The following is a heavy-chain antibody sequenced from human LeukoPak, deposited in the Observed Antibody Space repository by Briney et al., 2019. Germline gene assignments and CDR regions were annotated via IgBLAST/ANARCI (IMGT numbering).Heavy chain of an antibody. Sequence: ASVKVSCKASGYTFTSYDINWVRQATGQRLEWMGWMNPNNGTTGYAQKFQGRVTMTRSTSTSTAYMELSSLRSEDTAVYFCARLASSSWPLYYYYGMDVWGQGTTVTVSS. J-gene: IGHJ6*01. V-gene: IGHV1-8*01. CDR1: GYTFTSYD. CDR3: ARLASSSWPLYYYYGMDV. D-gene: IGHD6-13*01. CDR2: MNPNNGTT.